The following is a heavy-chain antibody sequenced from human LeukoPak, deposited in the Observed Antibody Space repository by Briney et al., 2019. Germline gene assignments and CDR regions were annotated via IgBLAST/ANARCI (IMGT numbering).Heavy chain of an antibody. CDR3: ARGDIYFDY. Sequence: ASVKVSCKASGYTFTAYYMHWVRQAPGQGLEWMGWINPNSGGTNYAQNFQGRVTMDRDTSISTAYMELSRLTSDDTAVYYCARGDIYFDYWGQGTLVTVSS. CDR2: INPNSGGT. J-gene: IGHJ4*02. CDR1: GYTFTAYY. V-gene: IGHV1-2*02.